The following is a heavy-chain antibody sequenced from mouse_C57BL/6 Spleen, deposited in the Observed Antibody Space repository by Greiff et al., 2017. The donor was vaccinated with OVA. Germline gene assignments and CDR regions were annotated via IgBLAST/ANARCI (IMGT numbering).Heavy chain of an antibody. V-gene: IGHV3-6*01. J-gene: IGHJ1*03. CDR3: ARGGGPYWYFDV. CDR1: GYSITSGYY. CDR2: ISYDGSN. Sequence: EVKLQESGPGLVKPSQSLSLTCSVTGYSITSGYYWNWIRQFPGNKLEWMGYISYDGSNNYNPSLKNRISITRDTSKNQFFLKLNSVTTEDTATDYCARGGGPYWYFDVWGTGTTVTVSS.